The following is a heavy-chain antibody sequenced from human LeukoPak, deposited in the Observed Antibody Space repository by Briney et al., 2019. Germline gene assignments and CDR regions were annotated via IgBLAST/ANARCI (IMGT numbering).Heavy chain of an antibody. CDR1: GFTFSNAW. D-gene: IGHD3-10*01. V-gene: IGHV3-15*01. J-gene: IGHJ4*02. CDR3: TTVRKGSGSSIFDY. Sequence: GGSLRLSCAVSGFTFSNAWMSWVRQAPGKGLEWVGRIKSKTDGGTTDYAAPVKGRFTISRDDSKNTLYLQMNSLKTEDTAVYYCTTVRKGSGSSIFDYWGQGTLVTVSS. CDR2: IKSKTDGGTT.